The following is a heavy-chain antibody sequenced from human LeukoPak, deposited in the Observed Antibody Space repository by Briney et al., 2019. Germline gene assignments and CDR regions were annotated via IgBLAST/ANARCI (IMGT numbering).Heavy chain of an antibody. CDR3: ASNHDYGGKVQIDY. V-gene: IGHV3-33*01. CDR2: IWYDGSNK. CDR1: GFTFSSYG. D-gene: IGHD4-23*01. J-gene: IGHJ4*02. Sequence: PGGSLRLSCAASGFTFSSYGMHWVRQAPGKGLEWLAVIWYDGSNKYYADSVKGRFTISRDNSKNTLYLQMNSLRAEDTAVYYCASNHDYGGKVQIDYWGQGTLVTVSS.